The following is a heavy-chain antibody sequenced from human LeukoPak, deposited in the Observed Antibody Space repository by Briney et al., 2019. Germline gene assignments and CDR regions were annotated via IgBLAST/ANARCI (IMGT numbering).Heavy chain of an antibody. V-gene: IGHV1-2*02. CDR1: GYTFTGYY. J-gene: IGHJ4*02. CDR2: INPNSGGT. CDR3: ARAGRVRLGELSSDWSF. D-gene: IGHD3-16*02. Sequence: ASVKVSCKASGYTFTGYYMHWVRQAPGQGLEWMGWINPNSGGTNYAQKFQGRVTMTRDTSISTAYMELSRLRSDDTAVYYCARAGRVRLGELSSDWSFWGQGTLATVSS.